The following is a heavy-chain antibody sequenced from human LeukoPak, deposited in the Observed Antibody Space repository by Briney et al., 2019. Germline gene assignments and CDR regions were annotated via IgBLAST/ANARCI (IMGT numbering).Heavy chain of an antibody. D-gene: IGHD3-22*01. CDR2: IYYSGST. J-gene: IGHJ4*02. V-gene: IGHV4-59*06. CDR1: GGSISSYY. Sequence: SETLSLTCTVSGGSISSYYWSWIRQHPGKGLEWIGYIYYSGSTYYNPSLKSRVTISVDTSKNQFSLKLSSVTAADTAVYYCARYKGYYDSSGNYFDYWGQGTLVTVSS. CDR3: ARYKGYYDSSGNYFDY.